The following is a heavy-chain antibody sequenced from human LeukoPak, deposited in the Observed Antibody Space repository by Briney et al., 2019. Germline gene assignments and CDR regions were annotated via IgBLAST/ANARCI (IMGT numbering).Heavy chain of an antibody. CDR3: AKGVVPAAKAFDI. J-gene: IGHJ3*02. CDR1: GFTFDDYG. Sequence: GGSLRLSCAASGFTFDDYGMSWVRQAPGKGLEWVSGINWNGGSTGYADSVKGRFTISRDNSKNTLYLQMNSLRAEDTAVYYCAKGVVPAAKAFDIWGQGTMVTVSS. V-gene: IGHV3-20*04. CDR2: INWNGGST. D-gene: IGHD2-2*01.